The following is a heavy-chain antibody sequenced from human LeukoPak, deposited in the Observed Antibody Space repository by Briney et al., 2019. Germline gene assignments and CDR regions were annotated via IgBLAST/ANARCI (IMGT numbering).Heavy chain of an antibody. J-gene: IGHJ4*02. V-gene: IGHV3-21*01. Sequence: GGSLRLSCAASGFTFSSYSMNWVRPAPGKGLEWVSSISSISSYIYYADSLKGRFTISRDNAKNSLYLQMNSLRADDTAVYYCATTTINYYFDYWGQGTLVTVSS. CDR3: ATTTINYYFDY. CDR2: ISSISSYI. CDR1: GFTFSSYS. D-gene: IGHD1-1*01.